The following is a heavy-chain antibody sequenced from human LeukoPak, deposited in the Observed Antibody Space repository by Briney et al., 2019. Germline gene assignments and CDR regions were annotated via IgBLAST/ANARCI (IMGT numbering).Heavy chain of an antibody. V-gene: IGHV4-4*07. D-gene: IGHD3-22*01. CDR1: GGSISSYY. CDR2: IYNTGST. CDR3: AKSNGYGLIDI. J-gene: IGHJ3*02. Sequence: SQTLSLTCTVSGGSISSYYWSWIRQPAGKGLEWIGRIYNTGSTNCNPSLKSRVTISLDTSRNQFSLKLNSVTAADTAVYYCAKSNGYGLIDIWGQGTMVTVSS.